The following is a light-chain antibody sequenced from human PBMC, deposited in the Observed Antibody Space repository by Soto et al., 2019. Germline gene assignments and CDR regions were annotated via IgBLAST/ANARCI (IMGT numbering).Light chain of an antibody. CDR1: SSDVGGYNF. Sequence: QSALTQPASVSGSPGQSITISCTGTSSDVGGYNFLSWYQQHPDKAPKLIIYEVSSRPSGVSNRFSGSKSGNTASLTISGLQAEDEADYYCSSYTGSSTVVFGGGTKLTVL. CDR2: EVS. V-gene: IGLV2-14*01. J-gene: IGLJ2*01. CDR3: SSYTGSSTVV.